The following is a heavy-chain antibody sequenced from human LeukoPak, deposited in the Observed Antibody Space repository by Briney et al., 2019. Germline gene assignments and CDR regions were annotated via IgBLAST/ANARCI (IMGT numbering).Heavy chain of an antibody. CDR3: ARDLTYYVFWSGYKRENPDAFDI. J-gene: IGHJ3*02. CDR1: GYTFTGYY. V-gene: IGHV1-2*02. D-gene: IGHD3-3*01. CDR2: INPNSGGT. Sequence: APVKVSCKASGYTFTGYYMHWVRQAPGQGLEWMGWINPNSGGTNYAQKFQGRVTMTRDTSISTAYMELSRLRPDNTAVYYCARDLTYYVFWSGYKRENPDAFDIGGQGTMVTVSS.